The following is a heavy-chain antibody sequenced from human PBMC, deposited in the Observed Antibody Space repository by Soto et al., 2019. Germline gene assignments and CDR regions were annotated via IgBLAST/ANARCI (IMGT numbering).Heavy chain of an antibody. D-gene: IGHD2-2*01. CDR2: VNHSGTT. V-gene: IGHV4-34*01. CDR3: ARGIGYCSSINCYSSRRLRFDS. Sequence: QVQLQQWGAGLLKPSETLSLTCAVYGGSFSGYYWTWIRQSPEKGLEWIGDVNHSGTTYYNPSLKTRVTIAVHTPKNQFSLKMGSVTAADTAVYYCARGIGYCSSINCYSSRRLRFDSWGQGTLVTVSS. CDR1: GGSFSGYY. J-gene: IGHJ4*02.